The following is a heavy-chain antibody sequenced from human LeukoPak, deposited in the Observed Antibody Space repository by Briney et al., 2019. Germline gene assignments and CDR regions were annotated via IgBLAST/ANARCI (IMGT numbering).Heavy chain of an antibody. D-gene: IGHD1-26*01. CDR1: GITFISYA. J-gene: IGHJ4*02. CDR3: AKDRILANFAGGFDY. V-gene: IGHV3-23*01. CDR2: ISPSGDST. Sequence: GGSLRLSCVVSGITFISYAMNWVRQAPGKGLEWVSGISPSGDSTFYADSVKGRFTISRDNSKNTLYFQLHSLRAEDTALYYCAKDRILANFAGGFDYWGQGTPVTVSS.